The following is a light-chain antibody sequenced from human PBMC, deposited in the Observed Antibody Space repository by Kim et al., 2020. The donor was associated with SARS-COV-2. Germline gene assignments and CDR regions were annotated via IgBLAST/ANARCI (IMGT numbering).Light chain of an antibody. V-gene: IGKV3-15*01. CDR2: GAS. J-gene: IGKJ1*01. Sequence: SPGERATLSCRASQSVSSNLAWYQQKPGQAPRLLICGASTRATGIPARCSGSGSGTEFTLTISSLQSEDFAVYYCQQYNNWLTWTFGQGTKVDIK. CDR3: QQYNNWLTWT. CDR1: QSVSSN.